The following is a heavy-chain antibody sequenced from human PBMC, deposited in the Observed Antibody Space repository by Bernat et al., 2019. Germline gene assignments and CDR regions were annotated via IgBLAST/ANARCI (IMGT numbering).Heavy chain of an antibody. CDR3: AGVRACLSGVCPYRGLFDY. CDR1: GYTFTSYA. J-gene: IGHJ4*02. Sequence: QVQLVQSGAEEKKPGASVKVSCKASGYTFTSYAMHWVRQAPGQRLEWMGWINAGNGNTKYSQKFQGRVTITRDTSASTAYMGLSSLRSEDTAVYYCAGVRACLSGVCPYRGLFDYWGQGTLVTVSS. D-gene: IGHD2-8*02. CDR2: INAGNGNT. V-gene: IGHV1-3*05.